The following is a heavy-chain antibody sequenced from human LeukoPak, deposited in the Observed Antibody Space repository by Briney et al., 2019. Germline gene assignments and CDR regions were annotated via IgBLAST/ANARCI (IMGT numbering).Heavy chain of an antibody. CDR3: ARLALFSSTWFVFDY. Sequence: SETLSLTCTVSGGSIRSSSYYWGWIRQPPGKGLEWIGSIYYNGITSYNPSLIGRVTISVDTSKNQFSLKLSSVTAADTAVYYCARLALFSSTWFVFDYWGQGTLVTVSS. V-gene: IGHV4-39*01. J-gene: IGHJ4*02. D-gene: IGHD6-13*01. CDR1: GGSIRSSSYY. CDR2: IYYNGIT.